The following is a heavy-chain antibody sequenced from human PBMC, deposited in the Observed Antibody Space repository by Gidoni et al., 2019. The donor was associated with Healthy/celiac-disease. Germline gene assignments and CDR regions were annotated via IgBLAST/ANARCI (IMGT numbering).Heavy chain of an antibody. D-gene: IGHD5-12*01. V-gene: IGHV3-30-3*01. CDR1: VFTFSSYA. Sequence: QVQLVESGGGVVPPGRSLRLSCAASVFTFSSYAMHWVRQAPGKGLEWVAVISYDGSNKYYADSVKGRFTISRDNSKNTLYLQMNSLRAEDTAVYYCARDRGYSGYDYFDYWGQGTLVTVSS. CDR3: ARDRGYSGYDYFDY. CDR2: ISYDGSNK. J-gene: IGHJ4*02.